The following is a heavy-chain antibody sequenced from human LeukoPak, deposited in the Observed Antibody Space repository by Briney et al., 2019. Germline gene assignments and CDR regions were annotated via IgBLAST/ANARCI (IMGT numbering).Heavy chain of an antibody. V-gene: IGHV4-39*07. J-gene: IGHJ4*02. D-gene: IGHD3-10*01. Sequence: SETLSLTCTVSGGSISTSSYYWGWIRQPPGKGLEWIGSIYYSGSTYYNPSLKSRVTISVDTSKNQFSLKLSSVTAADTAVYYCARLDYGSGSYYNLFDYWGQGTLVTVSS. CDR2: IYYSGST. CDR3: ARLDYGSGSYYNLFDY. CDR1: GGSISTSSYY.